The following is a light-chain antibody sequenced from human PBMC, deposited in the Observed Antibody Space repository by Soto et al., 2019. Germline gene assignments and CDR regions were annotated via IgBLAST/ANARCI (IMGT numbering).Light chain of an antibody. CDR2: GAS. CDR1: QSVITS. Sequence: EIVLTQSPATLSLSPGERATLSCRASQSVITSLAWYQQKPGQAPRLLVYGASNRATGIPDRFSGSGSGTDFTLTISRLETEDFAVYYCQLYGNSPWPFGQGTKVDIK. V-gene: IGKV3-20*01. CDR3: QLYGNSPWP. J-gene: IGKJ1*01.